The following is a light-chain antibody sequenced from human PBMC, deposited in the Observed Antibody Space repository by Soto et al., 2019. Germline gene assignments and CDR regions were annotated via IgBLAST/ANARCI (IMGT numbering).Light chain of an antibody. CDR2: SAS. V-gene: IGKV3-20*01. J-gene: IGKJ1*01. Sequence: EIVLTQSPGTLSLSPGERGTLSCRASQNLGTLYLAWFQQKSGQAPRLLIYSASRGATGVPDRFTGSGSGTDFTLTINRVEPEDFAVYFCQQYAGSPRTFGQGTKVDI. CDR1: QNLGTLY. CDR3: QQYAGSPRT.